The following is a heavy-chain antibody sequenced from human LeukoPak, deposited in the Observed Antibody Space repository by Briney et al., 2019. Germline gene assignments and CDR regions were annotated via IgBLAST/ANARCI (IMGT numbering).Heavy chain of an antibody. CDR3: ARVRYGFDI. CDR1: GFTFSHYS. Sequence: GGSLRLSCTASGFTFSHYSLSWVRQAPGRGPEWIAYISSSGGTIQYGDSMKGRLTMSRVNDKNSVYLQMDSLRAEDTAAYYCARVRYGFDIWGQGIMVNVS. V-gene: IGHV3-48*01. J-gene: IGHJ3*02. CDR2: ISSSGGTI. D-gene: IGHD3-10*01.